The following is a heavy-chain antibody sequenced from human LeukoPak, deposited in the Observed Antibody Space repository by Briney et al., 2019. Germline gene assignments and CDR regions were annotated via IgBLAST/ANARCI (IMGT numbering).Heavy chain of an antibody. V-gene: IGHV3-23*01. Sequence: GGSLRLPCAASGFTFSSYAMSWVRQAPGKGLEWVSAISGSSGSTYYADSVKGRFTISRDNSKNTLYMQMNSLRAEDMALYYCAKSGSSYYYYYYMDVWGKGTTVTVSS. CDR3: AKSGSSYYYYYYMDV. D-gene: IGHD6-6*01. CDR1: GFTFSSYA. CDR2: ISGSSGST. J-gene: IGHJ6*03.